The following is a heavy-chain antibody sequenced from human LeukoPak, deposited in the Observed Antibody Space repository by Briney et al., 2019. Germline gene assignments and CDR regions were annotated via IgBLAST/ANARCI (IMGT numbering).Heavy chain of an antibody. Sequence: GGSLRLSCAASGFAVSRKYMSWVRQAPGKGLEWVSVIYSGAATYYADSVKGRFTISRDNSKNTLYLQMNSLRVEGTAIYYCATHDTSGYYKFDSWGQGTLVTVSS. CDR2: IYSGAAT. CDR1: GFAVSRKY. V-gene: IGHV3-53*01. CDR3: ATHDTSGYYKFDS. D-gene: IGHD3-22*01. J-gene: IGHJ4*02.